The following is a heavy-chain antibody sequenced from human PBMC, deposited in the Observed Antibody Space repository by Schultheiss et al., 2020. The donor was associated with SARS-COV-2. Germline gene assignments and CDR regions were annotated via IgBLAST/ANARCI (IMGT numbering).Heavy chain of an antibody. CDR3: ARASRSSSTSSYAFDI. CDR1: GFTFSNNV. CDR2: ISGNGGIR. J-gene: IGHJ3*02. Sequence: GESLKISCAASGFTFSNNVMTWVRQAPGKGLEWVSAISGNGGIRNYADSGKGRFTVSRDNSKNTLYLEMNSLRAEDTALYYCARASRSSSTSSYAFDIWGQGTMVTVSS. V-gene: IGHV3-23*01. D-gene: IGHD2-2*01.